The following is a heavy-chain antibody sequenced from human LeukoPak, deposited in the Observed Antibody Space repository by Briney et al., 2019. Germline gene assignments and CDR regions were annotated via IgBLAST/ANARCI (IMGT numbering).Heavy chain of an antibody. CDR3: ARATGAGASSDY. J-gene: IGHJ4*02. CDR1: GYSFTTHW. D-gene: IGHD1-26*01. Sequence: GESLKISCQGSGYSFTTHWIGWVRQMPGKGLEWMGIIYPGDSDTRYSPSFQGQVTISADKSVRTAYLQWSSLKASDTAMYYCARATGAGASSDYWGQGTLVTVSS. CDR2: IYPGDSDT. V-gene: IGHV5-51*01.